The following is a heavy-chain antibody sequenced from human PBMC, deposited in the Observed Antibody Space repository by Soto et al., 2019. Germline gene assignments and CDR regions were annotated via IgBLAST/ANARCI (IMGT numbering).Heavy chain of an antibody. CDR2: INHSGST. V-gene: IGHV4-34*01. J-gene: IGHJ5*02. D-gene: IGHD2-2*01. CDR1: GGSFSGYY. CDR3: ARDSRWYQLLWDWFDP. Sequence: PSETLSLTCAVYGGSFSGYYWSWIRQPPGKGLEWIGEINHSGSTNYNPSLKSRVTISVDTSKNQFSLKLSSVTAADTAVYYCARDSRWYQLLWDWFDPWGQGTLVTVSS.